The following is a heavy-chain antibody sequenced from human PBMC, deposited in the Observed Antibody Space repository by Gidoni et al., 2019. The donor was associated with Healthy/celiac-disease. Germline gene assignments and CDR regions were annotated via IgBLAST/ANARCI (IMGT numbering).Heavy chain of an antibody. J-gene: IGHJ4*02. Sequence: EVQLVESGGGLVQPVGSLRLSCAASGFPFSSYAISWVRQAPGKGLEWVSAISGSGGSTYYADSVKGRFTISRDNSKNTLYLQMNSLRAEDTAVYYCATTYYYGSGRTFGLGPLDYWGQGTLVTVSS. CDR1: GFPFSSYA. CDR3: ATTYYYGSGRTFGLGPLDY. V-gene: IGHV3-23*04. D-gene: IGHD3-10*01. CDR2: ISGSGGST.